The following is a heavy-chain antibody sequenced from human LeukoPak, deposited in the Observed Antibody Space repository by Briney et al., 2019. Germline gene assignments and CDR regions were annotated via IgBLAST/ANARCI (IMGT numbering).Heavy chain of an antibody. CDR2: TCYRSEWYN. V-gene: IGHV6-1*01. CDR3: ARAGVGATRYYDY. Sequence: SQTLSLTCAISGDSVSSNSAAWNWIRQSPSRGLEWLGRTCYRSEWYNDYAVSVKSRITINPDTSKNQFSLHLNSVTPEDTAVYYCARAGVGATRYYDYWGQGALVTVSS. D-gene: IGHD1-26*01. J-gene: IGHJ4*02. CDR1: GDSVSSNSAA.